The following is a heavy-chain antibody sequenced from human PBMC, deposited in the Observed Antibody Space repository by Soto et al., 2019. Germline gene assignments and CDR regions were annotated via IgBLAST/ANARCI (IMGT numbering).Heavy chain of an antibody. V-gene: IGHV4-39*07. D-gene: IGHD2-15*01. CDR2: IYYSGST. CDR1: GGSISSSSYY. Sequence: SETLSLTCTVSGGSISSSSYYWGWIRQPPGKGLEWIGSIYYSGSTYYNPSLKSRVTILVDKSKNQFSLKLSSVTAADTAVYYCATDLRGVAAFDYWGQGTLVTVSS. J-gene: IGHJ4*02. CDR3: ATDLRGVAAFDY.